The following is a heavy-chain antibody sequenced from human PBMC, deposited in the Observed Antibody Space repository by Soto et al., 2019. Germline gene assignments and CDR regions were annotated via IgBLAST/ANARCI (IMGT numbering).Heavy chain of an antibody. J-gene: IGHJ6*02. Sequence: GGSLRLSCMWSGFAFRDYEMNWVRQAAGKGLEWVAYISRGAFTIYYADSVRGRFTISRDNAKNSLYLQMNSLRAEDAAVYYCARTSIIEPVQYYGMDFWGQGTKVTVYS. CDR1: GFAFRDYE. CDR3: ARTSIIEPVQYYGMDF. CDR2: ISRGAFTI. V-gene: IGHV3-48*03. D-gene: IGHD2-15*01.